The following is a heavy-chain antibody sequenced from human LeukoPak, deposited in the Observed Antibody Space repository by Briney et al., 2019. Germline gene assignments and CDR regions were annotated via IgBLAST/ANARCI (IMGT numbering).Heavy chain of an antibody. CDR2: ISSSGSTI. CDR3: ARDGGLSTPFDH. V-gene: IGHV3-11*04. CDR1: GFTFSDYY. D-gene: IGHD3-16*01. Sequence: PGGSLRLSCAASGFTFSDYYMSWIRQAPGKGLEWVSYISSSGSTIYYADSVKGRFTISRDNAKNTVYLQMNSLTDEDTAVYFCARDGGLSTPFDHWGQGALVTVSS. J-gene: IGHJ4*02.